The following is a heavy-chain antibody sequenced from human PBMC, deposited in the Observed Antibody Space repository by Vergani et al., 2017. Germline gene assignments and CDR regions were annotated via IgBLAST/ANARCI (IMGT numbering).Heavy chain of an antibody. J-gene: IGHJ4*02. D-gene: IGHD2-15*01. CDR1: GYTFINYW. CDR3: ARQRAGDSGGRIDY. V-gene: IGHV5-51*01. CDR2: IHPGDSHT. Sequence: EVQLVQSGAAVKKPGESLRISCRGSGYTFINYWIGWVRQMPGKGLEWMGIIHPGDSHTRYSPSFLGQVTISADKSISTASLQWSSLKASDTAMYYCARQRAGDSGGRIDYWGQGTLVTVSS.